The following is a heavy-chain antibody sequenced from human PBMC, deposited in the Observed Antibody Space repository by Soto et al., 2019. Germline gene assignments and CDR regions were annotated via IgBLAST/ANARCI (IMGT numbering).Heavy chain of an antibody. Sequence: GGSLRLSCAASGFTFSSYWMHWVRQAPGKGLVWVSRINSDGSSTSYADSVKGRFTISRDNAKNTLYLQMNSLRAEDTAVYYCARGRYSSSWYPKDYYYGMDVWGQGTTVTVSS. CDR2: INSDGSST. CDR1: GFTFSSYW. CDR3: ARGRYSSSWYPKDYYYGMDV. V-gene: IGHV3-74*01. D-gene: IGHD6-13*01. J-gene: IGHJ6*02.